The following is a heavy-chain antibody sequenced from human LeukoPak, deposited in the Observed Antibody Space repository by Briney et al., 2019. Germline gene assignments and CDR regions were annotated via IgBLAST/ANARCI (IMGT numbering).Heavy chain of an antibody. V-gene: IGHV1-8*03. D-gene: IGHD1-7*01. Sequence: ASVKVSCKASGYTFTSYDINWVRQATGQGLEWMGWMNPNSGNTGYAQKFQGRVTITRHTSISTAYMELSSLRSEDTAVYYCATGPERNNWNSHDAFDIWGQGTMVTVSS. J-gene: IGHJ3*02. CDR1: GYTFTSYD. CDR2: MNPNSGNT. CDR3: ATGPERNNWNSHDAFDI.